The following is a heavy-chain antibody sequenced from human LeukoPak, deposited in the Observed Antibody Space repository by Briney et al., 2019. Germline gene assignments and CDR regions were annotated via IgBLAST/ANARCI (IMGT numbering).Heavy chain of an antibody. CDR3: TSQHGY. V-gene: IGHV3-49*04. CDR1: GFTFGDYA. CDR2: IRSKAYGGTT. J-gene: IGHJ4*02. Sequence: GGSLRPSRTASGFTFGDYAMSWVRQAPGKGLEWVGFIRSKAYGGTTEYAASVKGRFTISRDDSKSIAYLQMNSLKTEDTAVYYCTSQHGYWGQGTLVTVSS.